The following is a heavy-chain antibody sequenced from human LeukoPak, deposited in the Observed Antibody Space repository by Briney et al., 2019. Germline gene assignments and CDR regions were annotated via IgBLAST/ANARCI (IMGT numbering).Heavy chain of an antibody. CDR3: AKEEGTATTFDS. D-gene: IGHD1-26*01. CDR1: GFSFDDYA. J-gene: IGHJ4*02. V-gene: IGHV3-43*02. Sequence: PGESLRLSCAASGFSFDDYAMHWVRQAPGRGLEWVSLISEDGSNTYYADSLKGRFTISRDNSKNSLYLQMNSLRTEDTALYYCAKEEGTATTFDSWGQGTLVTVSS. CDR2: ISEDGSNT.